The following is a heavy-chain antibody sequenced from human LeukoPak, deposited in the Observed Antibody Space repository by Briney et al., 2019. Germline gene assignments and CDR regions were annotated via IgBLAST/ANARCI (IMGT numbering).Heavy chain of an antibody. CDR3: AKDRRMGWLQLIDY. V-gene: IGHV3-23*01. J-gene: IGHJ4*02. D-gene: IGHD5-24*01. CDR2: ISGSGGST. CDR1: GFTVSSNY. Sequence: GGSLRLSCAASGFTVSSNYMSWVRQAPGKGLEWVSAISGSGGSTYYADSVKGRFTISRDNSKNTLYLQMNSLRAEDTAVYYCAKDRRMGWLQLIDYWGQGTLVTVSS.